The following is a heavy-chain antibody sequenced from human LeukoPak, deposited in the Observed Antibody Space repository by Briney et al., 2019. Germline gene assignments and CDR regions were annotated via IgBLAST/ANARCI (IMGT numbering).Heavy chain of an antibody. V-gene: IGHV3-23*01. D-gene: IGHD2-21*02. CDR1: GFTFSSYA. CDR2: ISGSGGSA. Sequence: GGSLRLSCAASGFTFSSYAMSWVRQSPGKGPEWVSAISGSGGSAYYADSVKGRFTITRDNSKNTLYLQMNSLRAEDTAVYYCAKSPSRADRLVTRLDYWGQGTLVTISS. CDR3: AKSPSRADRLVTRLDY. J-gene: IGHJ4*02.